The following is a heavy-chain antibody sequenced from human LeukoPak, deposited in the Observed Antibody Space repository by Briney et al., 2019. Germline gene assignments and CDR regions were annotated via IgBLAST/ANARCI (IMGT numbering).Heavy chain of an antibody. V-gene: IGHV4-4*02. CDR3: ARGRGTYYDFWSGYYFDY. Sequence: SETLSLTCGVSGGSITTTNWWTWVRQPPGKGLEWIGEVHLDGRTNYNPSLESRLTISVDLSENHISLKLSSVTAADTAVYYCARGRGTYYDFWSGYYFDYWGQGTLVTVSS. J-gene: IGHJ4*02. CDR2: VHLDGRT. D-gene: IGHD3-3*01. CDR1: GGSITTTNW.